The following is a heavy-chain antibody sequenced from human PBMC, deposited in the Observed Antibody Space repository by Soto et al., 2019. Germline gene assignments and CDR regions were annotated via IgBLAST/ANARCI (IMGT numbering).Heavy chain of an antibody. Sequence: SETLSLTCTVSGGSISSSDYYWGWIRQPPGKGLEWIGNIYYSGSASYNPSLKSRVTISVDTSKNQVSLKLSSVTAADTAVYICVSGYSWFEPWGQGTLVTVSS. J-gene: IGHJ5*02. V-gene: IGHV4-39*01. CDR1: GGSISSSDYY. CDR2: IYYSGSA. D-gene: IGHD3-22*01. CDR3: VSGYSWFEP.